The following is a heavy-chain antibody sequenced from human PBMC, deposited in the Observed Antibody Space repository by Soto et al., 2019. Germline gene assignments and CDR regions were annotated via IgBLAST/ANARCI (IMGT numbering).Heavy chain of an antibody. J-gene: IGHJ5*02. D-gene: IGHD3-10*01. CDR1: GGSISSGDYY. CDR2: IYYSGST. V-gene: IGHV4-30-4*01. CDR3: AGSLDYYGSGSGLRGWFDP. Sequence: SETLSLTCTVSGGSISSGDYYWSWIRQPPGKGLEWIGYIYYSGSTYYNPSLKSRVTISVDTSKNQFSLKLSSVTAADTAVYYCAGSLDYYGSGSGLRGWFDPWGQGTLVTVSS.